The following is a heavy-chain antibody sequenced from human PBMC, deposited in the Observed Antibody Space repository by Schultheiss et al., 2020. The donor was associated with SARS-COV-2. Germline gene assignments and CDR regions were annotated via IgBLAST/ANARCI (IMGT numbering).Heavy chain of an antibody. CDR2: ISWNSGSI. J-gene: IGHJ6*03. Sequence: GGSLRLSCAASGFTFDDYAMHWVRQAPGKGLEWVSGISWNSGSIGYADSVKGRFTISRDNAKNSLYLQMNSLRAEDTAVYYCAKSASYYYYYYMDVWGKGTTVTVSS. CDR3: AKSASYYYYYYMDV. V-gene: IGHV3-9*01. CDR1: GFTFDDYA.